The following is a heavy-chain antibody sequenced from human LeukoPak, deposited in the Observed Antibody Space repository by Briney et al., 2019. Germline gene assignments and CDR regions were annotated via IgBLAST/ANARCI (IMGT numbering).Heavy chain of an antibody. CDR3: ARTQSQSGSYRYYFGY. CDR1: GVSVGSAGYY. Sequence: SETLSLTCSVSGVSVGSAGYYWSWIRQPPGGGLEWLGYIYYINNTNYNPPLKSRVTMSLNPSGNQFSLKLNSVTAADTAMYYCARTQSQSGSYRYYFGYWGQGTLVTVSS. CDR2: IYYINNT. J-gene: IGHJ4*02. V-gene: IGHV4-61*08. D-gene: IGHD1-26*01.